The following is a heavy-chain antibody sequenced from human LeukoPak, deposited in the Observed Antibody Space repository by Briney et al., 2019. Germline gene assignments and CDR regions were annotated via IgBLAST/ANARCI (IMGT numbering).Heavy chain of an antibody. CDR1: GGSISSYY. D-gene: IGHD3-10*01. Sequence: SETLSLTCTVSGGSISSYYWSWIRQPAGEGLEWIGRIYTSGSTNYNPSLKSRVTISIDTSKNQFSLKLSSVTAADTAVYYCAGNYYGSGSYYSEDRYWGQGTLVTVSS. CDR2: IYTSGST. J-gene: IGHJ4*02. V-gene: IGHV4-4*07. CDR3: AGNYYGSGSYYSEDRY.